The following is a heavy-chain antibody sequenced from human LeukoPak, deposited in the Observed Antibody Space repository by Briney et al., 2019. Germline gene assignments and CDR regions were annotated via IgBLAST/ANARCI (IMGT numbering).Heavy chain of an antibody. CDR1: GFTFDDYA. V-gene: IGHV3-9*01. J-gene: IGHJ6*02. CDR2: ISWNSGSI. D-gene: IGHD2-2*01. CDR3: TVPLVVPAANFDWDYYYGMDV. Sequence: GGSLRLSCAASGFTFDDYAMHWVRQAPGKGLEWVSGISWNSGSIGYADSVKGRFTISRDNAKNSLYLQMNSLRAEDTALYYCTVPLVVPAANFDWDYYYGMDVWGQGTTVTVSS.